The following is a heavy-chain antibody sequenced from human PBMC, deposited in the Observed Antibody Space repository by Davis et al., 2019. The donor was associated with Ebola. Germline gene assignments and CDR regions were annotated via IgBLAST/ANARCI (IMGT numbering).Heavy chain of an antibody. J-gene: IGHJ4*02. CDR1: GGTFSSYA. CDR3: ASNRMGVNTPFDY. Sequence: AASVKVSCKASGGTFSSYAISWVRQAPGQGLEWMGGIIPIFGTANYAQKFQGRVTITADESTSTAHMELSSLRSEDTAVYYCASNRMGVNTPFDYWGQGTLVTVSS. V-gene: IGHV1-69*13. D-gene: IGHD1-14*01. CDR2: IIPIFGTA.